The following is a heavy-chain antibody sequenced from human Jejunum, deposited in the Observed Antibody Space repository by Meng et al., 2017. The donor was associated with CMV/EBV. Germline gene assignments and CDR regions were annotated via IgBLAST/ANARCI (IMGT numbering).Heavy chain of an antibody. CDR1: GFSPSTSGEG. D-gene: IGHD1-26*01. Sequence: QITLKESGPTLVKPTQTLTLTRSFSGFSPSTSGEGVGWIRQPPGKALEWLALIYRGDDKRYSPSLNSRLTIAKDTSKNEVVLTLTNMGPIDTGTYYCAHFVGGYYPSRPDYWGQGPLVTVSS. V-gene: IGHV2-5*02. J-gene: IGHJ4*02. CDR2: IYRGDDK. CDR3: AHFVGGYYPSRPDY.